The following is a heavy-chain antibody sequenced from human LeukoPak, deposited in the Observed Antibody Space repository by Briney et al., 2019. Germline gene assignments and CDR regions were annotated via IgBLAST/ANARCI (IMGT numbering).Heavy chain of an antibody. Sequence: SETLSLTCTVSGGSISTFFWHWIRQPPGKGLEWLGYILDSGTTAYNPSLKRRVTMSIDTSKNQFSLNLASVTAADTAVYFCARDPDGYKFFDYWGRGRPVTVSS. D-gene: IGHD5-24*01. CDR2: ILDSGTT. CDR3: ARDPDGYKFFDY. V-gene: IGHV4-59*01. CDR1: GGSISTFF. J-gene: IGHJ4*02.